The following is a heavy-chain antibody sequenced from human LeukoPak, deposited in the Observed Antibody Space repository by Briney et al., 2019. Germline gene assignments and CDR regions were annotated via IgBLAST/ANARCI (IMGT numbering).Heavy chain of an antibody. V-gene: IGHV3-74*01. J-gene: IGHJ3*02. CDR2: INSDGSST. D-gene: IGHD5-24*01. CDR1: GFTFSSYW. Sequence: PGGSLRLSCAASGFTFSSYWMHWVRQAPGKGLVWVSRINSDGSSTSYADSVKGRFTISRDNAKNTLYLQMNSLRAEDTAVYYCARAVGDGYAGEVFDIWGQGTMVTVSS. CDR3: ARAVGDGYAGEVFDI.